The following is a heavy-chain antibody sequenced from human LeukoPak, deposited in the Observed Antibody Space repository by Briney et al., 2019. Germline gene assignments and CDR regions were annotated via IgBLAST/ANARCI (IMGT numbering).Heavy chain of an antibody. Sequence: GGSLRLSCAASGFTFSSYAMSWVRQAPGKGLGWVSAISGSGGSTYYADSVKCRFTISRDNSKNTLYLQMNSLRAEDTAVYYCAKDLHDWRDTAMVFDYWGQGTLVTVSS. D-gene: IGHD5-18*01. CDR3: AKDLHDWRDTAMVFDY. J-gene: IGHJ4*02. V-gene: IGHV3-23*01. CDR1: GFTFSSYA. CDR2: ISGSGGST.